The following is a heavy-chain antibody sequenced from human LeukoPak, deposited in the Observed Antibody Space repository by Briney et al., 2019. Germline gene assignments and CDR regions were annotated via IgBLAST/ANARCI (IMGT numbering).Heavy chain of an antibody. J-gene: IGHJ5*02. CDR3: ARDYTEELRFLEWLRSPNWFDP. V-gene: IGHV4-39*07. CDR1: GGSISSSSYY. D-gene: IGHD3-3*01. Sequence: SETLSLTCTVSGGSISSSSYYWGWIRQPPGKGLEWIGSIYYSGSTYYNPSLKSRVTISVDTSKNQFSLKLSSVTAADTAVYYCARDYTEELRFLEWLRSPNWFDPWGQGTLVIVSS. CDR2: IYYSGST.